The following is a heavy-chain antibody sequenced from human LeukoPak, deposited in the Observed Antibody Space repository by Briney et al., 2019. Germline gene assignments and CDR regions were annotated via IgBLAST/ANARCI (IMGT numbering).Heavy chain of an antibody. CDR2: IFYSGST. D-gene: IGHD2-15*01. Sequence: SETLSLTCKVSGGSINGYYWSWIRQPPGKGLEWIGYIFYSGSTKYNPSLKGRVTISVDTSKNQFSLKLSSVTAADTAVYYCARDHLGYCSGGSCWPDAFDIWGQGTMVTVSS. J-gene: IGHJ3*02. V-gene: IGHV4-59*01. CDR3: ARDHLGYCSGGSCWPDAFDI. CDR1: GGSINGYY.